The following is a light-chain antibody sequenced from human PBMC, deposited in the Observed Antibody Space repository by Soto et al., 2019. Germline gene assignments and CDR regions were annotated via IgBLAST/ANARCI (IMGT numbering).Light chain of an antibody. V-gene: IGLV2-14*01. CDR2: DVS. CDR1: SSDVGGYNY. Sequence: QSVLTQPASVSGSPGQSITISCTGTSSDVGGYNYVSWYQQYPGTAPKLMIFDVSNRPSGVSSRFSGSKSGNTASLTISGLQAEDEADYYCSSYASSSTPYVFGTGTKLTVL. J-gene: IGLJ1*01. CDR3: SSYASSSTPYV.